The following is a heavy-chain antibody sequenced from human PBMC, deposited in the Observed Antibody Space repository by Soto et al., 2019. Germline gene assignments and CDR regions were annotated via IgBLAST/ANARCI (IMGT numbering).Heavy chain of an antibody. J-gene: IGHJ6*02. CDR2: ISGSGGST. Sequence: GGSLRLSCAASGFSFSSYSMSWVRPAPGKGLEWVSAISGSGGSTYYADSVKGRFTISRDNSKNTLYLQMNSLRAEDTAVYYCAKDHGVAGTSNGMDVWGQGTTVTVSS. V-gene: IGHV3-23*01. D-gene: IGHD6-19*01. CDR1: GFSFSSYS. CDR3: AKDHGVAGTSNGMDV.